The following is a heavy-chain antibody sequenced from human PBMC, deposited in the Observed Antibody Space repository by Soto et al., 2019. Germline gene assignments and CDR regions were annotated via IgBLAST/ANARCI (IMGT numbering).Heavy chain of an antibody. CDR2: INAGNGNT. Sequence: VSVKVSCKASGYTFTSCAMHWVRQAHGQRLEWMGWINAGNGNTKYSQKFQGRVTITRDTSASTAYMELSSLRSEDTAVYYCARSIVVVTALDYWGQGTLVTVSS. CDR3: ARSIVVVTALDY. J-gene: IGHJ4*02. D-gene: IGHD2-21*02. V-gene: IGHV1-3*01. CDR1: GYTFTSCA.